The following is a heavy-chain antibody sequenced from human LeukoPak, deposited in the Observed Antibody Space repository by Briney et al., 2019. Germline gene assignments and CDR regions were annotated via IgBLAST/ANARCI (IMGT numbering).Heavy chain of an antibody. J-gene: IGHJ6*03. V-gene: IGHV1-2*02. Sequence: ASVKVSCKASGYTFTGYYMHWVRQAPGQGLEWMGWINPNSGGTNYAQKFQGRVTMTRDTSISTAYMELSRLRSDDTAVYYCARDQSDTAMVTIYYYYYMDVWGKGTTVTVSS. CDR3: ARDQSDTAMVTIYYYYYMDV. D-gene: IGHD5-18*01. CDR1: GYTFTGYY. CDR2: INPNSGGT.